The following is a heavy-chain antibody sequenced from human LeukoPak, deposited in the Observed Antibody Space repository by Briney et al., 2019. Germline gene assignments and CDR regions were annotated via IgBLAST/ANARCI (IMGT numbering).Heavy chain of an antibody. J-gene: IGHJ4*02. CDR1: GFTFNHYA. V-gene: IGHV3-23*01. CDR3: AKEVWRGYDLGCFDS. D-gene: IGHD5-12*01. Sequence: GVSLRLSCAASGFTFNHYAMSWVRQAPGKGLEWVSLISGSGDNTKYADSVKGRFTISRDNSKNTLYLHMNSLRAGDTAVYFCAKEVWRGYDLGCFDSWGQGTLVTVSS. CDR2: ISGSGDNT.